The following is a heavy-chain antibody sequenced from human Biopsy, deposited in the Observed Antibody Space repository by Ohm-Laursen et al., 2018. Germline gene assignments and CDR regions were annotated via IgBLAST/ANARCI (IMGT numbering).Heavy chain of an antibody. CDR2: ITQSGST. J-gene: IGHJ6*02. Sequence: PSLTCAVYGGSFTGYFWSWIRQPPGKGLEWIGDITQSGSTNYSPSLKSRVTISVNTAKKQFSLSLRSVTAADTAVYYCARVPLPGIGAAYQGRFLYGMDVWGQGTTVSVSS. D-gene: IGHD6-13*01. V-gene: IGHV4-34*01. CDR3: ARVPLPGIGAAYQGRFLYGMDV. CDR1: GGSFTGYF.